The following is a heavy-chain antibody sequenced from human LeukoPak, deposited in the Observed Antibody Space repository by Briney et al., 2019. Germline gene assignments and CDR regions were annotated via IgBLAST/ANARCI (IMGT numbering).Heavy chain of an antibody. CDR3: EIRVASDMDV. J-gene: IGHJ6*03. CDR1: GFTVSSNY. Sequence: QPGGSLRLSCAASGFTVSSNYMSWVRQAPGKGLEWVSVIYSGGSTYYADSVKGRFTISRDNSKNTLYLQMNSLRAEDTAVYYCEIRVASDMDVWGKGTTVTISS. V-gene: IGHV3-66*01. D-gene: IGHD3-10*01. CDR2: IYSGGST.